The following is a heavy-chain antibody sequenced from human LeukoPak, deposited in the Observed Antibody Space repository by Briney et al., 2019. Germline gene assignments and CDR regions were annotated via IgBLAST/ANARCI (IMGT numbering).Heavy chain of an antibody. Sequence: PGGSLRLSCAASGFTFSSYGMHCVRQAPGKGLEWVAVISYDGSNKYYADSVKGRFTISRDNSKNTLYLQMNSLRAEDTAVYYCAKPPDSSSWYYFDYWGQGTLVTVSS. CDR1: GFTFSSYG. CDR2: ISYDGSNK. J-gene: IGHJ4*02. CDR3: AKPPDSSSWYYFDY. D-gene: IGHD6-13*01. V-gene: IGHV3-30*18.